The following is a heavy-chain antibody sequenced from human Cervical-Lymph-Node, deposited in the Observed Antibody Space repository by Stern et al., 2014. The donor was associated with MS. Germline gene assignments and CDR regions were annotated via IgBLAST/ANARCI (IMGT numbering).Heavy chain of an antibody. CDR2: ISDNGGST. CDR1: GFTFSNYA. D-gene: IGHD3-10*01. V-gene: IGHV3-23*04. Sequence: EMQLVESGGGLVQPGGSLRLSCAASGFTFSNYAMNWVRQAPGKGLEWVSPISDNGGSTYYADSVRGRFTISRDNSKNTLYLQMHNLRTEDTAVYYCARDRARSMVAVGTVDFWGQGTLVTVSS. CDR3: ARDRARSMVAVGTVDF. J-gene: IGHJ4*02.